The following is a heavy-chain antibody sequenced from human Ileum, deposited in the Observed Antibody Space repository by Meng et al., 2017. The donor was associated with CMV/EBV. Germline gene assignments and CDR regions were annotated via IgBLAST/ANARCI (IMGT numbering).Heavy chain of an antibody. CDR1: GYTFAIYG. D-gene: IGHD2-21*02. Sequence: CKASGYTFAIYGITWVRQAPGKGLEWVGWINGENGNTNYAQKFQGRVIMTTDTSTKTAYMEFWSLRSDDTAIYYCARAGNVVTTTFDFWGQGTLVTVSS. CDR2: INGENGNT. V-gene: IGHV1-18*01. J-gene: IGHJ4*02. CDR3: ARAGNVVTTTFDF.